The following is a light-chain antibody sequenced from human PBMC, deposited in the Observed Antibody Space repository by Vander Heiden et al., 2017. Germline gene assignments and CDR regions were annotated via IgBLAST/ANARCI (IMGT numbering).Light chain of an antibody. V-gene: IGKV3-20*01. J-gene: IGKJ1*01. Sequence: EIVLTQSPGTLSLSPGERATLSCRASQSVSSSYLAWYQQKPGQAPRLLIYGASSRATGIPDFTLTISRLEPEDFAVYYCQQYGSSPPWTFGQGTKVEIK. CDR1: QSVSSSY. CDR3: QQYGSSPPWT. CDR2: GAS.